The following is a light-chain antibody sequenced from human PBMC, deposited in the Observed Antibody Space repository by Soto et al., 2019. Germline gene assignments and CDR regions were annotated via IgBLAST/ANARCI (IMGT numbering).Light chain of an antibody. Sequence: QSVLTQPPSASGSPGQSVTISCTGTSSDVGGYNYVSWYQQHPGKAPNLMIYEVSKRPSGVPDRFSGSKSGNTASLTVSGLQAEDEADYYCSSYAAINNFVFGGGTKLTVL. CDR2: EVS. CDR3: SSYAAINNFV. CDR1: SSDVGGYNY. J-gene: IGLJ2*01. V-gene: IGLV2-8*01.